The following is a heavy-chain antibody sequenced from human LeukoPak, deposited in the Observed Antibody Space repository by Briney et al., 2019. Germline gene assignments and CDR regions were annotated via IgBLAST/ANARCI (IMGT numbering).Heavy chain of an antibody. V-gene: IGHV4-4*07. CDR2: MYVSGTT. J-gene: IGHJ6*02. CDR3: ARENYYDSSGYSEGMDV. Sequence: PSETLSLTCTVSGVSISDHYLSWIRQPAGKGLEWIGRMYVSGTTNYNPSLRSRVSMSMDTSKNQFSLRLRSVTAADTAVYYCARENYYDSSGYSEGMDVWGQGTTVTVS. CDR1: GVSISDHY. D-gene: IGHD3-22*01.